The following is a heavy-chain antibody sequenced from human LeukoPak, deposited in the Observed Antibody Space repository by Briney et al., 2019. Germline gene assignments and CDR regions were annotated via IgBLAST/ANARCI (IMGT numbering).Heavy chain of an antibody. CDR1: GFTFSSYW. D-gene: IGHD1-26*01. Sequence: QPGGSLRLSCAASGFTFSSYWMHWVRQAPGKGLVWVSRINTDGSSTSYADSVKGRFTISRDNAKNTLYLQMNSLRAEDTAVYYCARERGRVGAFDYWGQGTLVTVSS. J-gene: IGHJ4*02. V-gene: IGHV3-74*01. CDR2: INTDGSST. CDR3: ARERGRVGAFDY.